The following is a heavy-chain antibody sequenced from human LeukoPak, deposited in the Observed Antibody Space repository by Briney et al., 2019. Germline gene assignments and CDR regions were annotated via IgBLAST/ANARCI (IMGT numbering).Heavy chain of an antibody. D-gene: IGHD6-13*01. J-gene: IGHJ6*03. CDR3: ARGYSSSWYVSYYYYYMDV. V-gene: IGHV4-59*01. CDR1: GGSISSYY. Sequence: SETLSLTCTVSGGSISSYYWSWIRQPPGKGLEWIGYIYYSGSTNYNPSLKSRVTISVDTSKNQFSLKLSSVTAADTAVYYCARGYSSSWYVSYYYYYMDVWGKGTTVTVSS. CDR2: IYYSGST.